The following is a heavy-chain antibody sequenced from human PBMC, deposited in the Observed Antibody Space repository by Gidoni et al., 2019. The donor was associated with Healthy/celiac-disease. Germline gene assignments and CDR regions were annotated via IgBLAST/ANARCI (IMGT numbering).Heavy chain of an antibody. Sequence: EVQLLASGGGLVQPGGSLRLSCAASGFTFRSYAMSWVRQAPGKGLGCVSAISGSGGRTYYADSVKGRFTISRDNSKNTLYLQMNSLRAEDTAVYYCAKVWATMIVVVSTTGFDYWGQGTLVTVSS. V-gene: IGHV3-23*01. D-gene: IGHD3-22*01. CDR1: GFTFRSYA. J-gene: IGHJ4*02. CDR3: AKVWATMIVVVSTTGFDY. CDR2: ISGSGGRT.